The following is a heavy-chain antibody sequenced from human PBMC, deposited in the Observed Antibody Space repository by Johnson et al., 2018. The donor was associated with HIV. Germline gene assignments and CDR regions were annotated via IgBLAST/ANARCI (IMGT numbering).Heavy chain of an antibody. CDR3: ASPYSYGLDDAFDI. J-gene: IGHJ3*02. CDR2: IRYDGSNK. Sequence: QVQLVESGGGLVKPGGSLRLSCAASGFTFSSYGMHWVRQAPGKGLEWVAFIRYDGSNKYYADSVKGRFTISRDNSKNTLYLQMNSLRAEDTAVYYCASPYSYGLDDAFDIWGQGTMVTVSS. V-gene: IGHV3-30*02. D-gene: IGHD5-18*01. CDR1: GFTFSSYG.